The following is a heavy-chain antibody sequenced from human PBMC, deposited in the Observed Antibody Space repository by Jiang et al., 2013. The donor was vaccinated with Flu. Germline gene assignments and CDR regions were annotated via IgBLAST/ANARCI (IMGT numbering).Heavy chain of an antibody. V-gene: IGHV1-69-2*01. CDR1: GYTFTDYN. CDR3: ATDRKVSDIEASGPYYYYYMDF. Sequence: EVKKPGATVKVSCKVSGYTFTDYNLHWVQQAPEKGLSGWDLLILKMVNKICKKFQGRVTMTADTSTDTAYMELISLRSEDTAVYYCATDRKVSDIEASGPYYYYYMDFWGQRDHGHRLL. D-gene: IGHD5-12*01. CDR2: LILKMVN. J-gene: IGHJ6*03.